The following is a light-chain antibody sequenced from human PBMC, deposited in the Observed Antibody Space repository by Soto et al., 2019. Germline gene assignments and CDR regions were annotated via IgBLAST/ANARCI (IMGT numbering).Light chain of an antibody. Sequence: DIPMTQSPSSLSASVGDRVTITCRASQSISSYLNWYQQKPGKAPKLLIYAASSLQSGVPSRFSGSGSWTDFTLTISSLQPVDFATYYCQQSYSTPRTFGQGTKVEIK. CDR1: QSISSY. CDR2: AAS. V-gene: IGKV1-39*01. J-gene: IGKJ1*01. CDR3: QQSYSTPRT.